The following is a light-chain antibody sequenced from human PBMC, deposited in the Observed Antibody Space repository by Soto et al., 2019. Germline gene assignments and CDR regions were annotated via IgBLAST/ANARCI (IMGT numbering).Light chain of an antibody. J-gene: IGKJ1*01. CDR3: QQYATSPWT. Sequence: EIVLTQSPGTLSLSPGERVTLSCRASQSVGSSRLAWYQQKPGQAPRLLIYGASSRATGIPDRFGGSGSGTDFTLTISRLETEDFALYYCQQYATSPWTVGQGTKGDIK. V-gene: IGKV3-20*01. CDR2: GAS. CDR1: QSVGSSR.